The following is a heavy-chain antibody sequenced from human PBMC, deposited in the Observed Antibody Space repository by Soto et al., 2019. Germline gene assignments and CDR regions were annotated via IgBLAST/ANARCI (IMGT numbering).Heavy chain of an antibody. CDR2: IWYDGTNK. Sequence: QVQLVESGGGVVQPGRSLRLSCAASGFTFSSYAMHWVRQAPGKGLEWVAVIWYDGTNKYYEDSVKGRFTISRDTSKNTLYLQMNSLRGEDTAVYYCARDRRSGYSGYDPEPFDYWGQGTLVTVSS. CDR3: ARDRRSGYSGYDPEPFDY. V-gene: IGHV3-33*01. D-gene: IGHD5-12*01. J-gene: IGHJ4*02. CDR1: GFTFSSYA.